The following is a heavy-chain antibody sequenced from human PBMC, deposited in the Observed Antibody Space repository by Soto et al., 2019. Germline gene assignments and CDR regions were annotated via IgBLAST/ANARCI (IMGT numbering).Heavy chain of an antibody. CDR3: ARVIAAAAVFDY. Sequence: QVQLVQSGAEVKKPGASVKVSCKASSYTFASYGISWVRQAPGQGLEWMGWISAYNGNTNYAQKRQGRVIMTTDTSTSTAYMELRGLRSDDTAVYYCARVIAAAAVFDYWGQGTLVTVSS. CDR1: SYTFASYG. D-gene: IGHD6-13*01. CDR2: ISAYNGNT. V-gene: IGHV1-18*01. J-gene: IGHJ4*02.